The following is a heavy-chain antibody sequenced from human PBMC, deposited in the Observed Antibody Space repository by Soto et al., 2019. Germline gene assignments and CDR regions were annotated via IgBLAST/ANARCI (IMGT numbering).Heavy chain of an antibody. CDR2: VNAYNGNT. D-gene: IGHD6-19*01. CDR1: GYTFTSYG. V-gene: IGHV1-18*01. J-gene: IGHJ4*02. CDR3: AREAVSGRTGFDY. Sequence: QVQLVQSGAEVKKPGASVKVSCKASGYTFTSYGISWVRQAPGQGLEWMGWVNAYNGNTNYAQKCQGRATXTXAXXTSPADMELRSLRSDDTAVYYSAREAVSGRTGFDYWGQGTLVTVSS.